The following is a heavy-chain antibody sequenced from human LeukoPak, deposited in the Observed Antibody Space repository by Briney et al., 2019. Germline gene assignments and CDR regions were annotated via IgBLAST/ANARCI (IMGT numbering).Heavy chain of an antibody. V-gene: IGHV3-21*01. J-gene: IGHJ4*02. CDR2: ISSSSSYI. D-gene: IGHD2-21*02. CDR1: GFTFSSYS. Sequence: PGGSLRLSCAASGFTFSSYSMNWVRQAPGKGLEWVSSISSSSSYIYYADSVKGRFTISRDNAKNSLYLQMNSLRAEDTAVYYCARDATAIDAFDYWGQGTLVTVSS. CDR3: ARDATAIDAFDY.